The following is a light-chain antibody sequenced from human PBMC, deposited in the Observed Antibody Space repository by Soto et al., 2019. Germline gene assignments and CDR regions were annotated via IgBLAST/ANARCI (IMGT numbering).Light chain of an antibody. CDR2: GAS. CDR3: QQYGSSHPSWT. V-gene: IGKV3-20*01. CDR1: QRVSSRY. Sequence: EIVVTQSPGTPPLAPGERATISCRARQRVSSRYLAWYQHKPGQAHRLRIYGASSMATGIPYRLTGSGSGTDFPLSISRLEPEDLAVYYCQQYGSSHPSWTFGQRAKLDI. J-gene: IGKJ1*01.